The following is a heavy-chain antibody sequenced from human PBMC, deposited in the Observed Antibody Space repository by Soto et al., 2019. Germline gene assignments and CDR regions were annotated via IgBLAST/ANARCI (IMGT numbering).Heavy chain of an antibody. J-gene: IGHJ6*02. D-gene: IGHD3-16*01. Sequence: EVQLVESGGGLVQPGGSLRLSCVASGFTVTSNYMSWVRQAPGKGLEWVSVIYSGGSTYYADSVKGRFTISRDNSKNTLYLQMSSLRAEDTAVYYCASEDAYPVCMDVWGQGTTVTVSS. CDR1: GFTVTSNY. CDR3: ASEDAYPVCMDV. V-gene: IGHV3-66*01. CDR2: IYSGGST.